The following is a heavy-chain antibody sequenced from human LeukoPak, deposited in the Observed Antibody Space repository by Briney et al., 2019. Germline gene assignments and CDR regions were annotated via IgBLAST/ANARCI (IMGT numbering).Heavy chain of an antibody. CDR3: ARDRRVYRDAFDI. J-gene: IGHJ3*02. D-gene: IGHD3-16*02. Sequence: SETLSLTCAVYGGSFSGYYWSWIRQPPGKGLEWIGEINHSGSTNYNPSLKSRVTISVDTSKNQFSLKLSSVTAADTAVYYCARDRRVYRDAFDIWGQGTMVTVSS. CDR2: INHSGST. CDR1: GGSFSGYY. V-gene: IGHV4-34*01.